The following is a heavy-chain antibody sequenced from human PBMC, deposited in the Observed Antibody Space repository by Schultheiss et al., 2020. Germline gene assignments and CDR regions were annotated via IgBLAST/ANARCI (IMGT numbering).Heavy chain of an antibody. D-gene: IGHD6-19*01. V-gene: IGHV3-23*03. CDR2: IYSGGST. Sequence: GGSLRLSCAASRFTFSSYAMHWVRQAPGKGLEWVSVIYSGGSTYYADSVKGRFTISRDNSKNTLYLQMNSLRAEDTAVYYCARTLLYSSGWYRDYWGQGTLVTVSS. CDR3: ARTLLYSSGWYRDY. J-gene: IGHJ4*02. CDR1: RFTFSSYA.